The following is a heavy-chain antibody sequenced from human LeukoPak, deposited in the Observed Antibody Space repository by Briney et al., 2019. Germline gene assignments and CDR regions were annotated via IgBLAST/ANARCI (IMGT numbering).Heavy chain of an antibody. D-gene: IGHD6-19*01. Sequence: GRSLRLSCVASGFTFSSYGMHWVRQAPGKGLEWVAVISHDDSNKYYADSVKGRFTISRDNSKNTLYLQMNSLRAEDTAVYYCARDQYSSGWYLPYYYYGMDVWGQGTTVTVSS. CDR3: ARDQYSSGWYLPYYYYGMDV. CDR1: GFTFSSYG. J-gene: IGHJ6*02. V-gene: IGHV3-30*03. CDR2: ISHDDSNK.